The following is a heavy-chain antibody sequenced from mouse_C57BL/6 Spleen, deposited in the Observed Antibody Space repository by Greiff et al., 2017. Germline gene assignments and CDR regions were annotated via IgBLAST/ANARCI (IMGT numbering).Heavy chain of an antibody. CDR2: IDPSDSET. CDR1: GYTFTSYW. CDR3: ARGWAYYSNYDFAY. J-gene: IGHJ3*01. Sequence: QVQLQQPGAELVRPGSSVKLSCKASGYTFTSYWMHWVKQRPIQGLEWIGNIDPSDSETHYNQKFKDKATLTVDKSSSTAYMQLSSLTSEDSAVYYCARGWAYYSNYDFAYWGQGTLVTVSA. D-gene: IGHD2-5*01. V-gene: IGHV1-52*01.